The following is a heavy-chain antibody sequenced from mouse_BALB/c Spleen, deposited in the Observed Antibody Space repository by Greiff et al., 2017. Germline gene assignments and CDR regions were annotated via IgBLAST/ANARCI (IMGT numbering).Heavy chain of an antibody. J-gene: IGHJ4*01. V-gene: IGHV1-5*01. CDR1: GYSFTSYW. Sequence: VQLKESGTVLARPGASVKMSCKASGYSFTSYWMHWVKQRPGQGLEWIGAIYPGNSDTSYNQKFKGKAKLTAVTSASTAYMELSSLTNEDSAVYYGTRYYYGSSYGYAMDYWGQGTSVTVSS. D-gene: IGHD1-1*01. CDR2: IYPGNSDT. CDR3: TRYYYGSSYGYAMDY.